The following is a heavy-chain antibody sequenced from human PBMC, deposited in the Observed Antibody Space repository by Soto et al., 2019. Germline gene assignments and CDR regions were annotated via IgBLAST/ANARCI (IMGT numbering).Heavy chain of an antibody. CDR2: ISYTGSA. CDR1: GGSIRGSY. J-gene: IGHJ4*02. V-gene: IGHV4-59*01. Sequence: QVQLQESGPGLVKPWETLSLTCSVSGGSIRGSYCSWIRQPPEKGLEWIASISYTGSATHNPSLKSRVSVSVDTTENQCSLKLTSVTAADTATYYGATGGGWLQNSNLRGLYFDYWGQGALVTVSS. CDR3: ATGGGWLQNSNLRGLYFDY. D-gene: IGHD6-19*01.